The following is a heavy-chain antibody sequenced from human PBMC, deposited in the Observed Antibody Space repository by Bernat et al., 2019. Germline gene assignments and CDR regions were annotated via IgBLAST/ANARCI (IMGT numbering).Heavy chain of an antibody. V-gene: IGHV3-30-3*02. J-gene: IGHJ3*02. CDR2: ISYDGSNK. CDR3: AKSLMGLSPDAFDI. Sequence: QVQLVESGGGVVQPGRSLRLSCAASGFTFSSYAMHWVRQAPGKGLEWVAVISYDGSNKYYADSVKGRFTISRDNSKNTLYLQMNSLRAEDTAVYYCAKSLMGLSPDAFDIWGQGTMVTVSS. D-gene: IGHD3-16*02. CDR1: GFTFSSYA.